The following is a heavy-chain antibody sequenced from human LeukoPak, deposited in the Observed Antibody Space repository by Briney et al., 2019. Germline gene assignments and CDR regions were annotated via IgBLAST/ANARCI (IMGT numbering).Heavy chain of an antibody. V-gene: IGHV3-48*01. CDR1: GFTFSTYW. Sequence: GGSLRLSCAASGFTFSTYWMNWFRQTPGKGLEWISYISSTSKTIYYTESVKGRFTISRDNAKNSLYLQMDSLRAEDTAVYYCASRFDYWGQGTLVTVSS. CDR3: ASRFDY. CDR2: ISSTSKTI. J-gene: IGHJ4*02.